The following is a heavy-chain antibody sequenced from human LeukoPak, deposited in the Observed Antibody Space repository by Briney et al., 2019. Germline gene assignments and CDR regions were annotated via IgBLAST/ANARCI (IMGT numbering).Heavy chain of an antibody. J-gene: IGHJ5*02. V-gene: IGHV3-23*01. D-gene: IGHD1-26*01. CDR2: ISGSGGST. CDR1: GLYFRTVG. CDR3: AKGGRGSYYDQWFDP. Sequence: GGSLRLSCEDSGLYFRTVGLHWVRQAPGEGLEWVSAISGSGGSTYYADSVKGRFTISRDNSKNTLYLQMNSLRAEDTAVYYCAKGGRGSYYDQWFDPWGQGTLVTVSS.